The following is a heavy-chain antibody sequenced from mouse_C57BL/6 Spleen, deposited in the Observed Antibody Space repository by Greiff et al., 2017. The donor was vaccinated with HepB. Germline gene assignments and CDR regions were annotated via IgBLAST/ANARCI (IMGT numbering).Heavy chain of an antibody. D-gene: IGHD1-1*01. J-gene: IGHJ1*03. CDR2: IRSKSSNYAT. V-gene: IGHV10-3*01. CDR3: VREYYGSSYVSYWYFDV. CDR1: GFTFNTYA. Sequence: EVQLVESGGGLVQPKGSLKLSCAASGFTFNTYAMHWVRQAPGKGLEWVARIRSKSSNYATYYADSVKDRFTISRDDSQSMLYLQMNNLKTEDTAMYYCVREYYGSSYVSYWYFDVWGTGPTVTVSS.